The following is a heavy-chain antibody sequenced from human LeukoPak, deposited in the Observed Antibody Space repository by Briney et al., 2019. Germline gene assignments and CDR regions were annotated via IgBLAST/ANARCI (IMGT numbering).Heavy chain of an antibody. Sequence: PSETLSLTCTVSGGSISSSSYYWGWIRHPPGKGLEWIASIYHSGSTYYNPSLKSRVTISVDTSKNHFSLKLSSVTAADTAVYYCARVGEMATIGHWGQGTLVTVSS. D-gene: IGHD5-24*01. CDR1: GGSISSSSYY. V-gene: IGHV4-39*02. CDR3: ARVGEMATIGH. J-gene: IGHJ4*02. CDR2: IYHSGST.